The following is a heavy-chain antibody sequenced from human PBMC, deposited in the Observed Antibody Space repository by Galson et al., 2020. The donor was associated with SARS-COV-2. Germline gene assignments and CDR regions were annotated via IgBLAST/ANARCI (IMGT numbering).Heavy chain of an antibody. CDR3: ARVDGDYYFDY. CDR1: GGSISSGGYY. J-gene: IGHJ4*02. CDR2: IYYSGST. Sequence: SETLSLTCTVSGGSISSGGYYWSWIRQHPGKGLEWLGYIYYSGSTYYNPSLRSRVTISKDTSKNQFSLNLSSVSAADTAVYYCARVDGDYYFDYWGQGTLVTVSS. V-gene: IGHV4-31*03. D-gene: IGHD4-17*01.